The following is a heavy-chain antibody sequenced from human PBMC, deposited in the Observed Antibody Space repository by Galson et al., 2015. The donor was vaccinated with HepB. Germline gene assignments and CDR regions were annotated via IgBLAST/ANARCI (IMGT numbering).Heavy chain of an antibody. J-gene: IGHJ4*02. D-gene: IGHD4-17*01. CDR1: GFTFSSYA. CDR2: ISYDGSNK. Sequence: SLRLSCAASGFTFSSYAMHWVRQAPGKGLEWVAVISYDGSNKYYADSVKGRFTISRDNSKNTLYLQMNSLRAEDTAVYYCARDFAVTTFGTAEQAHDYWGQGTLVTVSS. CDR3: ARDFAVTTFGTAEQAHDY. V-gene: IGHV3-30*04.